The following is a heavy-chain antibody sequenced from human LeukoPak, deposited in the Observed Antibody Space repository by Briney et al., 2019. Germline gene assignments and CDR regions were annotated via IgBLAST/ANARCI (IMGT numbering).Heavy chain of an antibody. CDR2: IYYSGST. Sequence: TSSETLSLTCTVSGGSISSYYWSWIRQPPGKGLEWIGYIYYSGSTNYNPSLKSRVTISVDTSKNQFSLKLSSVAAADTAVYYCARDKLGMPYGMDVWGQGTTVTVSS. CDR1: GGSISSYY. CDR3: ARDKLGMPYGMDV. J-gene: IGHJ6*02. D-gene: IGHD7-27*01. V-gene: IGHV4-59*01.